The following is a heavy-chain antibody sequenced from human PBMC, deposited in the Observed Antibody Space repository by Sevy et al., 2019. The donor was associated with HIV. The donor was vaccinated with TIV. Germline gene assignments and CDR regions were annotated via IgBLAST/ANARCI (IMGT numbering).Heavy chain of an antibody. CDR3: AKDLGDGYNVDY. V-gene: IGHV3-30*18. CDR1: GFTFSSYG. Sequence: GGCLRLSCAASGFTFSSYGMHWVRQAPGKGLEWVAVISYDGSNKYYADSVKGRFTISRDNSKNTLYLQMNSLRAEDTAVYYCAKDLGDGYNVDYWGQGTLVTVSS. CDR2: ISYDGSNK. D-gene: IGHD3-16*01. J-gene: IGHJ4*02.